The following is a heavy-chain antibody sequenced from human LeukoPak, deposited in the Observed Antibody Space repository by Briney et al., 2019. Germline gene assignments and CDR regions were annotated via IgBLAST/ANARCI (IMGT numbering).Heavy chain of an antibody. CDR3: AREAAVTAMPVGSADY. Sequence: SETLSLTCAVYGGSFSGYYWSWIRQPPGKGLEWIGEINHSGSTNYNPSLKSRVTISVDTSKNQFSLKLSSVTAADTAVYYCAREAAVTAMPVGSADYWGQGTLVTVSS. J-gene: IGHJ4*02. CDR2: INHSGST. CDR1: GGSFSGYY. V-gene: IGHV4-34*01. D-gene: IGHD5-18*01.